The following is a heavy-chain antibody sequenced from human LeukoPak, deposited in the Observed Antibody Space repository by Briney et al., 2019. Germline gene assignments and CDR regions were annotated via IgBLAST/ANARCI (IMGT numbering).Heavy chain of an antibody. CDR2: ISGSGYYT. Sequence: GGSLRLSCAASGFTFSTYAASWVRQAPGKGLEWVSGISGSGYYTYYADSVKGRFTISRDNSKNTLYIQMNSPRAEDTAVYYCAKDGSWGDYYFYFYMDVWGKGTTVTVSS. CDR3: AKDGSWGDYYFYFYMDV. J-gene: IGHJ6*03. V-gene: IGHV3-23*01. CDR1: GFTFSTYA. D-gene: IGHD3-16*01.